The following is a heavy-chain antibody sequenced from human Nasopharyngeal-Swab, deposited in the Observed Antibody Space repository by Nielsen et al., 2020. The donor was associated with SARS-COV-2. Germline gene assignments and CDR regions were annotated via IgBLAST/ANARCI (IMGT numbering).Heavy chain of an antibody. Sequence: GESLKISCAASGFTFSTYWMHWVRQAPGKGLVWVSAIKWNGGSTVYADSVKGRFTISRDNAKNSLFLQMNSLRVEDTAFYYCARDRGVAPSNYVDYWGQGTLVTVSS. CDR3: ARDRGVAPSNYVDY. CDR2: IKWNGGST. D-gene: IGHD3-10*01. V-gene: IGHV3-20*04. J-gene: IGHJ4*02. CDR1: GFTFSTYW.